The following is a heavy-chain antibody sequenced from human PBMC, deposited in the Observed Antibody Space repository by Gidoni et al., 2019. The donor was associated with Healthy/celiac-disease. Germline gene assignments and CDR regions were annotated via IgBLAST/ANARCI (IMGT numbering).Heavy chain of an antibody. Sequence: QVTLRESGPALVKPTQTLTLTCTFSGFSLSTSGMCVSWIRQPPGKALDWLARIDWDDDKYYSTSLKTRLTISKDTSKNHVVLTMANMDPVDTATYYCARIIMVQGVISHYYYGMDVWGQGTTVTVSS. CDR2: IDWDDDK. V-gene: IGHV2-70*15. D-gene: IGHD3-10*01. J-gene: IGHJ6*02. CDR1: GFSLSTSGMC. CDR3: ARIIMVQGVISHYYYGMDV.